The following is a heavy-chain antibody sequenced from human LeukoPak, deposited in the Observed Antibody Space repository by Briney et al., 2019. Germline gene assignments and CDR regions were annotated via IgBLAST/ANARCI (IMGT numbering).Heavy chain of an antibody. J-gene: IGHJ4*02. V-gene: IGHV4-39*01. CDR1: GGSISSSSYY. Sequence: PSETLSLTCTVSGGSISSSSYYWGWIRQPPGKGLEWIGSIYYSGSTYYNPSLKSRVTISVDTSKNQFSLKLSSVTAADTAVYYCARPAPRYYYGSESYYFDYWGQGTLVTVSS. CDR2: IYYSGST. CDR3: ARPAPRYYYGSESYYFDY. D-gene: IGHD3-10*01.